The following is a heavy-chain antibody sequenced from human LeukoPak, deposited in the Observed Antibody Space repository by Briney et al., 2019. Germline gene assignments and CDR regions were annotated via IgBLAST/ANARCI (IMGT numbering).Heavy chain of an antibody. CDR1: GYTFTSYG. J-gene: IGHJ4*02. CDR2: ISAYNGNT. CDR3: ARAYYHDTSSYQGFDF. Sequence: ASVKVSCKASGYTFTSYGFTWERQAPGQGLEWMGWISAYNGNTDYAQKLQGRVTMTTDTSTSTAYMELRSLRSDDTAVYFCARAYYHDTSSYQGFDFWGQGTLVTVSS. D-gene: IGHD3-22*01. V-gene: IGHV1-18*01.